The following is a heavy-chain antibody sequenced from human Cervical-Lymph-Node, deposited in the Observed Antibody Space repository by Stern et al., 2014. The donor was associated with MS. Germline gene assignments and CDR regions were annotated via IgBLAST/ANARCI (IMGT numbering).Heavy chain of an antibody. CDR2: INPSGGST. Sequence: QVQLGQSGAEVKKPGASVKISCKASGYTFTNYNIHWVRRAPGRGLEWMGIINPSGGSTTYAQTFQGRVALTRDTSTSTVYMELTSLTSEDTAVYYCANYQRPFDYWGQGTLVTVSS. V-gene: IGHV1-46*01. J-gene: IGHJ4*02. CDR3: ANYQRPFDY. CDR1: GYTFTNYN. D-gene: IGHD3-10*01.